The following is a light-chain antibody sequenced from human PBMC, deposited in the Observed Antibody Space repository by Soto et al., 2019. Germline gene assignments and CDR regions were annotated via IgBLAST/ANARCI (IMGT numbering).Light chain of an antibody. CDR3: SSYAGSNSFV. Sequence: QSALTQPPSASGSPGQSVTISCTGTSSDVGGYNYVSWYQQHPGKAPKLMIYEVSKRPSGVPDRFSGSXSGXTAXLTVSGLQAEDEADYYCSSYAGSNSFVFGTGTKVTVL. J-gene: IGLJ1*01. V-gene: IGLV2-8*01. CDR1: SSDVGGYNY. CDR2: EVS.